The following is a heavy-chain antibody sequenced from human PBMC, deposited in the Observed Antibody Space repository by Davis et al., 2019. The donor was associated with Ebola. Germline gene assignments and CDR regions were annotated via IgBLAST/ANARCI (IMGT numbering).Heavy chain of an antibody. CDR2: IGTAGDT. CDR1: GFTFSSYD. D-gene: IGHD2-21*02. J-gene: IGHJ4*02. V-gene: IGHV3-13*01. Sequence: PGGSLRLSCAASGFTFSSYDMHWVRQATGKGLEWVSAIGTAGDTYYPGSVKGRFTISRENAKNSLYLQMNSLRAGDTAVYYCASPYCGGDCEWGGQGTLVTVSS. CDR3: ASPYCGGDCEW.